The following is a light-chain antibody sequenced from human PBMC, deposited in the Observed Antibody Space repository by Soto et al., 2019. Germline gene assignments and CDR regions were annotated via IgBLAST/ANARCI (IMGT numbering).Light chain of an antibody. CDR1: QNLNSN. V-gene: IGKV3-15*01. J-gene: IGKJ4*01. CDR2: GAS. CDR3: QQYNKWPPLT. Sequence: EIELTQSPAALSVSPGERATLSCRASQNLNSNLAWYQQKPGQAPRLLIYGASTRATGVPARFSGSGSGTEFTLSISSLQSEDFAVYYCQQYNKWPPLTFGGGTKVEIK.